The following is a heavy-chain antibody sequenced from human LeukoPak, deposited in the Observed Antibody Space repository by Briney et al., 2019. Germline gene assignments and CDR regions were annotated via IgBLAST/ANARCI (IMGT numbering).Heavy chain of an antibody. Sequence: SETLSLTCTVSGGSISSYYWSWIRQPPGKGLEWIGYIYYSGSTNYNPSLKSRVTISVDTSKNQFSLKLSSVTAADTAVYYCARHPYDFWSGYIDYWGQGTQVTVSS. J-gene: IGHJ4*02. CDR1: GGSISSYY. CDR3: ARHPYDFWSGYIDY. CDR2: IYYSGST. V-gene: IGHV4-59*08. D-gene: IGHD3-3*01.